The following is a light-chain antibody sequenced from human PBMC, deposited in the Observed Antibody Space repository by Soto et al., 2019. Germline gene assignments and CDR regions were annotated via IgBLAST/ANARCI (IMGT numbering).Light chain of an antibody. CDR2: EDI. CDR1: SSDVGKYNL. Sequence: QSALTQPASVSASPGQSITISCTGTSSDVGKYNLVSWYQQHPGKAPKLMIYEDIERPSGVSNRFSGSKSGNTASLTISGLQTEDEADYYCCSYAGGTGVVVGGGTQLTAL. J-gene: IGLJ2*01. CDR3: CSYAGGTGVV. V-gene: IGLV2-23*01.